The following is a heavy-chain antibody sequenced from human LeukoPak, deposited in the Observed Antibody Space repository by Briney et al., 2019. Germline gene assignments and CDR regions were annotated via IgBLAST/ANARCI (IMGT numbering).Heavy chain of an antibody. CDR1: GFTFSTYG. V-gene: IGHV3-30*03. J-gene: IGHJ4*02. CDR2: ISYDGSNK. Sequence: GGSLRLSCAASGFTFSTYGMHWVRQAPGKGLEWVAVISYDGSNKYYADSVKGRFTISRDNSKNTLYLQMNSLRAEDTAVYYCTAGGGTAMVIDYWGQGTLVTVSS. D-gene: IGHD5-18*01. CDR3: TAGGGTAMVIDY.